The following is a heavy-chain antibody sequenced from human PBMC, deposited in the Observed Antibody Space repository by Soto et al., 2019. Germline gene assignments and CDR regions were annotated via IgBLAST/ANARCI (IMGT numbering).Heavy chain of an antibody. D-gene: IGHD3-3*01. CDR3: AKGVRFLEWLLSYYFDY. Sequence: GGSLRLSCAASGFTFSSYGMHWVRQAPGKGLEWVAVISYDGSNKYYADSVKGRFTISRDNSKNTLYLQMNSLRAEDTAVYYCAKGVRFLEWLLSYYFDYWGQGTLVTVPQ. CDR1: GFTFSSYG. J-gene: IGHJ4*02. CDR2: ISYDGSNK. V-gene: IGHV3-30*18.